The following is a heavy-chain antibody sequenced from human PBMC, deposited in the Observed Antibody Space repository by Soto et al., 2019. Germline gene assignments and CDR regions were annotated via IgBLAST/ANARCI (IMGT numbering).Heavy chain of an antibody. V-gene: IGHV3-74*01. J-gene: IGHJ6*02. CDR2: INSDGSST. D-gene: IGHD6-6*01. CDR1: GFTFSSYW. Sequence: SLRLSCAASGFTFSSYWMHWVRQAPGKGLVWVSRINSDGSSTSYADSVKGRFTISRDNAKNTLYLQMNSLRAEDTAVYYCARDLYSSSSVSGQPGYYYYGMDVWGQGTTVTVPS. CDR3: ARDLYSSSSVSGQPGYYYYGMDV.